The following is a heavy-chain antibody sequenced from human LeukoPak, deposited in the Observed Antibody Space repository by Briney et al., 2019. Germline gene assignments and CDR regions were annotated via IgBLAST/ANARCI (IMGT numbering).Heavy chain of an antibody. J-gene: IGHJ4*02. V-gene: IGHV3-53*01. CDR1: GFTVSSNY. CDR2: IYSGGST. Sequence: PGGSLRLSCAASGFTVSSNYMSWVRQAPGKGLEWVSVIYSGGSTYYADSVKGRFTISRDNSKNTLYLQMNSLRAEDTAVYYCAGGFYYGSGSYPYDYWGQGTLVTVSS. D-gene: IGHD3-10*01. CDR3: AGGFYYGSGSYPYDY.